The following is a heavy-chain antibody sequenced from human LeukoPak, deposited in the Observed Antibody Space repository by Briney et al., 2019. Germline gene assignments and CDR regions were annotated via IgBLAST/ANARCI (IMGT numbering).Heavy chain of an antibody. J-gene: IGHJ4*02. CDR1: GGTFSSYA. Sequence: SVKVSRKASGGTFSSYAISWVRQAPGQGLEWMGGIIPIFGTANYAQKFQGRVTITADESTSTAYMELSSLRSEDTAVYYCAATRAVAGPFIFDYWGQGTLVTVSS. V-gene: IGHV1-69*13. CDR2: IIPIFGTA. D-gene: IGHD6-19*01. CDR3: AATRAVAGPFIFDY.